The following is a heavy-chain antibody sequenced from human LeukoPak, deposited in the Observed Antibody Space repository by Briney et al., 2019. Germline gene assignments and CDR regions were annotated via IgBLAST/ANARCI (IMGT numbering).Heavy chain of an antibody. J-gene: IGHJ6*03. CDR1: GFTFSTHS. CDR2: ISFSGDYI. Sequence: PGGSLRLSCADSGFTFSTHSMNLVRPAPGEGLEGGSSISFSGDYIYYADSLKGRITISRDNAKNSLYLQMTSLRAEDSAVYYCARAYYDPIFYYYYYYYMDVWGKGTTVTVSS. V-gene: IGHV3-21*01. D-gene: IGHD2/OR15-2a*01. CDR3: ARAYYDPIFYYYYYYYMDV.